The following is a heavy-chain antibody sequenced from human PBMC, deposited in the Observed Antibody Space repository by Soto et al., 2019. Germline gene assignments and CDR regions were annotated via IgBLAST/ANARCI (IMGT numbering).Heavy chain of an antibody. V-gene: IGHV3-15*01. J-gene: IGHJ4*02. CDR1: VLTVSNVW. Sequence: GALRLSCAASVLTVSNVWMTWVRQAPGKGLEWVGRIKSKSDGETADVAAPVKGRFTISRDDSKNTVFLEMNSLKSEDTALYYCAITAMINRDSSTSFDYWGQGTQVTVSS. CDR2: IKSKSDGETA. CDR3: AITAMINRDSSTSFDY. D-gene: IGHD5-18*01.